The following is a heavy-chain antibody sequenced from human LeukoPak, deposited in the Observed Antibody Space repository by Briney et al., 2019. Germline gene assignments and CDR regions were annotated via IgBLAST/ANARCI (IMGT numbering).Heavy chain of an antibody. CDR2: ISAGGGST. D-gene: IGHD5-12*01. CDR1: GFTFSSYA. Sequence: GGSLRLSCAASGFTFSSYAMSWVRQAPGKGLEWVSGISAGGGSTYYADSVKGRFTISRDYSKNTLYLQMNSLRVEDTAVYYCAKSLVATDWPWGYFDYWGQGTLVTVSS. V-gene: IGHV3-23*01. CDR3: AKSLVATDWPWGYFDY. J-gene: IGHJ4*02.